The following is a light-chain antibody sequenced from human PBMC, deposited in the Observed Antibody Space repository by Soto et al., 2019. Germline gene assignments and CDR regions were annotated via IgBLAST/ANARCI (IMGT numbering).Light chain of an antibody. Sequence: QSVLAQPASVSGSPGQSITISCTGTSSDVGAYNYVSWFQQHPGKAPKLLIYEVSNRPSGVSYRFSGSKSGSTASLTISGLQAEDEADYYCSSYTRSSTYVFGTGTKVTVL. CDR1: SSDVGAYNY. CDR2: EVS. CDR3: SSYTRSSTYV. V-gene: IGLV2-14*01. J-gene: IGLJ1*01.